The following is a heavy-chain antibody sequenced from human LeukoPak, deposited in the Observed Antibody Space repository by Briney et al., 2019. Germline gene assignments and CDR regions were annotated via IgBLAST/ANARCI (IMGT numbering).Heavy chain of an antibody. CDR2: IYPRDSDT. D-gene: IGHD3-10*01. J-gene: IGHJ4*02. V-gene: IGHV5-51*01. CDR1: GSRFTNFW. CDR3: GRLRGLGSFFGY. Sequence: GEPLKTPFKSPGSRFTNFWFGRAGQMPGKGLEWMGIIYPRDSDTRYRPSFQGQVTITADKSISIAYLQLSSLKASDSAMYYCGRLRGLGSFFGYWGQGTLLTVSS.